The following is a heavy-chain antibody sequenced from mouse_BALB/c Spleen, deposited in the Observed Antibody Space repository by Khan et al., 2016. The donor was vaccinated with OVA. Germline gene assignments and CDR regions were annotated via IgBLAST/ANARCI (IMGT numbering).Heavy chain of an antibody. V-gene: IGHV9-3-1*01. J-gene: IGHJ4*01. CDR2: INTYTGEP. D-gene: IGHD2-12*01. Sequence: QIQLVQSGPELKKPGETVKISCKASGYTFTKFGMNWVQQAPGKGLEWMGWINTYTGEPTYADDFKGRFAFSMETSASTAYLQINNLKDEDTATYICASSSELPYTITYWGQGTTVTVSS. CDR3: ASSSELPYTITY. CDR1: GYTFTKFG.